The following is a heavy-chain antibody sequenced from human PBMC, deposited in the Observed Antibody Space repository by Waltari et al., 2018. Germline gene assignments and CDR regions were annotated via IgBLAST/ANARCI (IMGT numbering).Heavy chain of an antibody. CDR3: AREGGLELSGGFDP. J-gene: IGHJ5*02. D-gene: IGHD1-7*01. CDR2: MNPNSGNT. Sequence: QVQLVQSGAEVKKPGASVTVSCKASGYTFTSSDITWVRQATGQGLEWMGWMNPNSGNTGYAQKFQGRVTITRNTSISTAYMELSSLRSEDTAVYYCAREGGLELSGGFDPWGQGTLVTVSS. CDR1: GYTFTSSD. V-gene: IGHV1-8*03.